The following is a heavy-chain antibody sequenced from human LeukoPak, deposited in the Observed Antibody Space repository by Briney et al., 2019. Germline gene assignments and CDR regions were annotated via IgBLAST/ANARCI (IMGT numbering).Heavy chain of an antibody. CDR1: AFTFKTYT. J-gene: IGHJ4*02. CDR3: ARVGYDFWSGYLPDY. Sequence: GESLRLSCVASAFTFKTYTLNWVRQTPGKGLEWVSYISTAGNLINYADSVRGRFTISRDNAKNSLYLQMNSLRAEDTAVYYCARVGYDFWSGYLPDYWGQGTLVTVSS. D-gene: IGHD3-3*01. CDR2: ISTAGNLI. V-gene: IGHV3-21*01.